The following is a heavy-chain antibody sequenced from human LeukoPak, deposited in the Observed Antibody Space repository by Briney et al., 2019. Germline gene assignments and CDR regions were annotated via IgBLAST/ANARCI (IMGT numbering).Heavy chain of an antibody. CDR1: GGTFSSYA. D-gene: IGHD1-26*01. Sequence: EASVKVSCKASGGTFSSYAISWVRQAPGQGLEWMGRIIPIFGTANYAQKFQGRVTITTDESTSTAYMELSSLRSEDTAVYYCASRELPETSPFDYWGRGTLVTVSS. CDR2: IIPIFGTA. CDR3: ASRELPETSPFDY. J-gene: IGHJ4*02. V-gene: IGHV1-69*05.